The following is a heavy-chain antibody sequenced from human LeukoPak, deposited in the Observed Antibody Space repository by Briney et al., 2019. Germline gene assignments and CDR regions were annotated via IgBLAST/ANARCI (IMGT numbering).Heavy chain of an antibody. Sequence: KPSETLSLTCTVSGYSISSGYYWGWIRQPPGKGLEWIGSIYHSGSTYYNPSLKSRVTISVDTSKNQFSLKLSSVTAADTAVYYCARGKEPVAGSLSHFDYWGQGTLVTVSS. D-gene: IGHD6-19*01. CDR2: IYHSGST. CDR3: ARGKEPVAGSLSHFDY. J-gene: IGHJ4*02. CDR1: GYSISSGYY. V-gene: IGHV4-38-2*02.